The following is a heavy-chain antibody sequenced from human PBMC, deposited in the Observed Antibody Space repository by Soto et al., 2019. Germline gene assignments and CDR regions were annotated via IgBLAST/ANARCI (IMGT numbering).Heavy chain of an antibody. CDR2: INAGNGNT. Sequence: ASVKVSCKASGGTFSSYTISWVRQAPGQGLEWMGWINAGNGNTKYSQKFQGRVTITRDTSASTAYIELSSLRSEDTAVYYCARDQSYYDFWSAENYYYGMDVWGQGTSVTVSS. J-gene: IGHJ6*02. CDR3: ARDQSYYDFWSAENYYYGMDV. V-gene: IGHV1-3*01. CDR1: GGTFSSYT. D-gene: IGHD3-3*01.